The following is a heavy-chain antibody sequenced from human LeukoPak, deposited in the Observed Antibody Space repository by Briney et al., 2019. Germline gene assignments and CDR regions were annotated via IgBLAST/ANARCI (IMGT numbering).Heavy chain of an antibody. CDR1: GFTFSSYG. Sequence: GSLRLSCAASGFTFSSYGMHWVRPAPGKGLEWVAFIQYDGSNKYYADSVKGRFIISRDNSNNMVYLQMGSLRGEDTAVYYCARDKGNTCIDNWGQGTLVTVSS. V-gene: IGHV3-30*02. J-gene: IGHJ4*02. CDR2: IQYDGSNK. CDR3: ARDKGNTCIDN. D-gene: IGHD1/OR15-1a*01.